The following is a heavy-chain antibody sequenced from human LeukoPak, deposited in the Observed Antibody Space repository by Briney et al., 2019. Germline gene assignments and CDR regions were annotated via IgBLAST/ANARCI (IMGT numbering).Heavy chain of an antibody. J-gene: IGHJ6*03. V-gene: IGHV1-69*05. D-gene: IGHD3-3*01. CDR2: IIPIFGTA. Sequence: GASVKVSCKASGGTFSSYAISWVRQAPGQGLEWMGGIIPIFGTANYAQKFQGRVTITTDESTSTAYMELSSLRSEDTAVYYCAGSYYDFWSGYLPYYYYYYYMDVWAKGPRSPSP. CDR3: AGSYYDFWSGYLPYYYYYYYMDV. CDR1: GGTFSSYA.